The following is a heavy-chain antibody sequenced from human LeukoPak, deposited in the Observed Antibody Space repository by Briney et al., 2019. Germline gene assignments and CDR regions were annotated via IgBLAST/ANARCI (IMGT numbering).Heavy chain of an antibody. CDR2: MPYDENVADNEIP. D-gene: IGHD5-18*01. CDR1: GDSISNSGWS. Sequence: SETLSLTCIVSGDSISNSGWSWGWIRQPPGKGLEWIGTMPYDENVADNEIPSYNPSLKSRVSISADTSKNHFSLNLSSVTAADTAVYFCARGVLDTAMVRFDYWGQGTLVTVSS. J-gene: IGHJ4*02. V-gene: IGHV4-39*02. CDR3: ARGVLDTAMVRFDY.